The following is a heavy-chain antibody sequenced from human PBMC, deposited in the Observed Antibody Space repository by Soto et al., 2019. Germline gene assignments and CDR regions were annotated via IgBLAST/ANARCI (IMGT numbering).Heavy chain of an antibody. Sequence: PGESLKISCKGSGYTFNTYWIVWVRQMPGKGLEWMGIIYPGDSETRYSPSFQGHVTISVDKSLNTAYLQWTSLEASDTAMYYCARQATVVTPYYFDFWGQGTLVTVSS. V-gene: IGHV5-51*01. D-gene: IGHD2-21*02. CDR2: IYPGDSET. CDR3: ARQATVVTPYYFDF. CDR1: GYTFNTYW. J-gene: IGHJ4*02.